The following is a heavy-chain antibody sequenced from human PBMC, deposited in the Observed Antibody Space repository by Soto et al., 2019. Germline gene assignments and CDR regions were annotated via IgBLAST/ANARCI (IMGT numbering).Heavy chain of an antibody. CDR3: ARDPTTWLQFDY. J-gene: IGHJ4*02. D-gene: IGHD6-19*01. V-gene: IGHV4-31*03. CDR1: GGSISSGGYY. Sequence: SETLSLTCTVSGGSISSGGYYWSWIRQHPGKGLEWIGYIYYSGSTYYNPSLKSRVAISVDTSKNQFSLNLSSVTAADTAVYYCARDPTTWLQFDYWGQGTLVTVSS. CDR2: IYYSGST.